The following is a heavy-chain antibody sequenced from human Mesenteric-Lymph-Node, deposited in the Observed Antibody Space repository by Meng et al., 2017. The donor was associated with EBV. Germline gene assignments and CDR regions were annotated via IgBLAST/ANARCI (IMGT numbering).Heavy chain of an antibody. CDR2: INTNTGKP. V-gene: IGHV7-4-1*02. CDR1: GFPFSNFY. CDR3: ARDASGWYYDY. Sequence: QVQLVQSGAEVTKPGASVRLSCKTSGFPFSNFYIHWVRQAPGQGLEWMAWINTNTGKPTYAQGFTGRFVISLDTSVSTAYLQISGLKAEDTAVYYCARDASGWYYDYWGQGTLVTVSS. D-gene: IGHD6-19*01. J-gene: IGHJ4*02.